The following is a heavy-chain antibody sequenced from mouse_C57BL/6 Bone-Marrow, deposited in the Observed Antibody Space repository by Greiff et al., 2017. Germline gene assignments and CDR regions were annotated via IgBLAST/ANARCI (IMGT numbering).Heavy chain of an antibody. J-gene: IGHJ3*01. V-gene: IGHV5-16*01. CDR1: GFTFSDYY. Sequence: EVKLMESEGGLVQPGSSMKLSCTASGFTFSDYYMAWVRQVPEKGLEWVANINSDGSSTYYLDSLKSRFIISRDNAENILYLQMSSLKSEDTATYDCAREDSSGWWFAYWGQGTMVTVST. CDR2: INSDGSST. D-gene: IGHD3-2*02. CDR3: AREDSSGWWFAY.